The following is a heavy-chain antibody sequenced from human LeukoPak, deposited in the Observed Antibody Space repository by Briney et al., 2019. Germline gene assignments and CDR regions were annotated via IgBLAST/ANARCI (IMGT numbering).Heavy chain of an antibody. J-gene: IGHJ5*02. D-gene: IGHD4-23*01. Sequence: SETLSLTCTVSGGSISSYYWSWIRQPPGKGLEWIGYIYYSGSTNYNPSLKSRVTISVDTSKNQFSLKLSSVTAADTAVYYCARDLGGNSENWFDPWGQGTLVTVSS. CDR1: GGSISSYY. V-gene: IGHV4-59*01. CDR3: ARDLGGNSENWFDP. CDR2: IYYSGST.